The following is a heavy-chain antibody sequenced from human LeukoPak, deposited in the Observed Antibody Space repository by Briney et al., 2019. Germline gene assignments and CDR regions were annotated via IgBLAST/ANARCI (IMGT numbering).Heavy chain of an antibody. CDR3: AREITFGGVPNWFDP. J-gene: IGHJ5*02. CDR1: GYSFTSYG. Sequence: ASVKVSCKAFGYSFTSYGISWVRQASGQGLEWMGWISAYNGNTNYAQKLQGRVTMTTDTSTSTAYMELRSLRSDVTAVYYCAREITFGGVPNWFDPWGQGTLVTVSS. V-gene: IGHV1-18*01. D-gene: IGHD3-16*01. CDR2: ISAYNGNT.